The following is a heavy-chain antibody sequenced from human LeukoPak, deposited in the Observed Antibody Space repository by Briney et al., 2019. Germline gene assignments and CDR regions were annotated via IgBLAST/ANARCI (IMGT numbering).Heavy chain of an antibody. V-gene: IGHV5-10-1*01. CDR3: ARHPTVTHPFDY. Sequence: GESLKISFKGSGYRFTSYWISWVRQMPGKGLEWMGRIDPSDSYTNYSPSFQGHVTISADKSISAAYLQWSSLKASDTAMYYCARHPTVTHPFDYWGQGTLVTVSS. CDR1: GYRFTSYW. D-gene: IGHD4-17*01. CDR2: IDPSDSYT. J-gene: IGHJ4*02.